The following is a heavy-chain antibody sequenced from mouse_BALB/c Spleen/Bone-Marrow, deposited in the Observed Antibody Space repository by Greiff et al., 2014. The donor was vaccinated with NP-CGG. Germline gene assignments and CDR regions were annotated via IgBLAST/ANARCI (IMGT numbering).Heavy chain of an antibody. J-gene: IGHJ3*01. Sequence: QVHVKQSGPGLVAPSQSLSITCTVSGFSFTGYGVNWVRQPPGKGLEWLGMIWGDGSTDYNSALKSRLSISKDNSKSQVFLKMNSLQTDDTARYYCARDGGNRAWFAYWGQGTLVTVSA. CDR2: IWGDGST. CDR1: GFSFTGYG. CDR3: ARDGGNRAWFAY. V-gene: IGHV2-6-7*01. D-gene: IGHD2-1*01.